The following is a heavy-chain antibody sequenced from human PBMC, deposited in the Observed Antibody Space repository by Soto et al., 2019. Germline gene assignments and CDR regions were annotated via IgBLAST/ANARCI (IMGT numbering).Heavy chain of an antibody. J-gene: IGHJ4*02. V-gene: IGHV3-30*18. CDR1: GFTFSSYG. CDR2: ISYDGSLK. CDR3: AKEIIVMYGPWDFDN. D-gene: IGHD1-26*01. Sequence: QVQLVESGGGVVQPGRSLRLSCVASGFTFSSYGMSWVRQAPGKGLEWVAIISYDGSLKYYGDSVKGRFTISRDNSRNALYLQVDSLRAEDTAVYYCAKEIIVMYGPWDFDNLGQGTLVTVSS.